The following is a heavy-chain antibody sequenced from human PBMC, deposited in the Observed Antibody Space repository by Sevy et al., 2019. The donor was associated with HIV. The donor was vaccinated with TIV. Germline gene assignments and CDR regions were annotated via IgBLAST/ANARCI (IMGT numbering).Heavy chain of an antibody. D-gene: IGHD3-22*01. CDR2: IWYDGSNK. CDR3: ARDGLSSVWTLDS. J-gene: IGHJ4*02. Sequence: GGSLRLSCAASGFTFSSYGMHWVRQAPGKGLEWVAVIWYDGSNKYYADSVKGRFTISRGKSYNTLNLQMNSLSAEDTALYKCARDGLSSVWTLDSWGREPRVTVSS. V-gene: IGHV3-33*01. CDR1: GFTFSSYG.